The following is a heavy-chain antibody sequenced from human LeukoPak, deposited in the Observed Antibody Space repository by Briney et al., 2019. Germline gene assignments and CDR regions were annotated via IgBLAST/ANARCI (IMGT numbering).Heavy chain of an antibody. D-gene: IGHD4-17*01. Sequence: PSETLSLTCTVSGGSISSSSYYWGWIRQPPGKGLEWIGSIYYSGSTYYNPSLKSRVTISVDTSKNQFSLKLSSVTAADTAVYCCARDSEAYGAGGMDVWGQGTTVTVSS. CDR2: IYYSGST. CDR1: GGSISSSSYY. J-gene: IGHJ6*02. V-gene: IGHV4-39*07. CDR3: ARDSEAYGAGGMDV.